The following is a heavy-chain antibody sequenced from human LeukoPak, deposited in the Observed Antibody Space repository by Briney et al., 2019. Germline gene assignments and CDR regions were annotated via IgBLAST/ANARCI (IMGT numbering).Heavy chain of an antibody. CDR1: GFXFSGSA. J-gene: IGHJ3*02. CDR3: AAAFGTAFDI. Sequence: PGGSLKLSCAASGFXFSGSAMHWVRQASGKGLEWVGRIRSKANNYATSYAASVKGRFTISRDDSKNTASLQMNSLKTEDTAVYYCAAAFGTAFDIWAQGTMVTVSS. CDR2: IRSKANNYAT. D-gene: IGHD3-10*01. V-gene: IGHV3-73*01.